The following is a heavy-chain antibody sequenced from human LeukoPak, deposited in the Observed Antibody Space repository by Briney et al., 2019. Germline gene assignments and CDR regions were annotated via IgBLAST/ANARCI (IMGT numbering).Heavy chain of an antibody. CDR1: GGSTSSVDYY. CDR2: IYYSGST. J-gene: IGHJ4*02. D-gene: IGHD5-24*01. Sequence: PSETLSLTCTVSGGSTSSVDYYWSWIRQPPGKGLEWIGYIYYSGSTYYNPPLKSRVTISVDTSKNQFSLKLTSVTAADTAVYYCARTDGYNPGDYWGQGTLVTVSS. CDR3: ARTDGYNPGDY. V-gene: IGHV4-30-4*01.